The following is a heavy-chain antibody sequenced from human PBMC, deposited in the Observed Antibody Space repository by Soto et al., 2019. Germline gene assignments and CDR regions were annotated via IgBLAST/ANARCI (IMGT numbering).Heavy chain of an antibody. CDR2: INSDGSRT. CDR1: GFTFTDYW. Sequence: GGSLRLSCAASGFTFTDYWTHWVRQAPGKGLVWVSRINSDGSRTSYADSVTGRFTISRDNAKNTLYLQMNSLRVEDTALYYCARETYRGFYFDYWGQGALVTVSS. J-gene: IGHJ4*02. V-gene: IGHV3-74*01. CDR3: ARETYRGFYFDY. D-gene: IGHD4-4*01.